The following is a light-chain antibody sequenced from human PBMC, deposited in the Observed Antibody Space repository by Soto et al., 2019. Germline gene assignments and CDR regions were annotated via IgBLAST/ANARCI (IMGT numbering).Light chain of an antibody. CDR3: QQFPT. CDR1: QSISSW. Sequence: DIQMTQSPSTLSASVGDRVTITCRASQSISSWLAWYQQKPGKAPKLLIYKASSLESGVPSSFSGSGSGTEFTLTISSLQPDDFATYYCQQFPTFGQGTKLEIK. V-gene: IGKV1-5*03. CDR2: KAS. J-gene: IGKJ2*01.